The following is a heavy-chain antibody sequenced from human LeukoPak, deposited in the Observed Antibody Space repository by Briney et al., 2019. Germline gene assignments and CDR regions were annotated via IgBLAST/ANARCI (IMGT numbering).Heavy chain of an antibody. CDR2: INHSGST. Sequence: PSETLSLTCAVSGGSFSAYYWSWIRQPPGKGLEWIGEINHSGSTNYNPSLKSRVTISVDTSKNQFSLKLSSVTAADTAVYYCARGSLRARAFDIWGQGTMVTVSS. CDR1: GGSFSAYY. CDR3: ARGSLRARAFDI. D-gene: IGHD6-6*01. V-gene: IGHV4-34*01. J-gene: IGHJ3*02.